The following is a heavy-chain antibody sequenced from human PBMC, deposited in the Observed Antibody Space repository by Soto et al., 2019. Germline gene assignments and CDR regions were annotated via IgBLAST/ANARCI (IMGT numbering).Heavy chain of an antibody. CDR1: GFAFSRYE. CDR3: ASFRRAFDFYGFYV. V-gene: IGHV3-48*03. CDR2: IDKYGNKI. D-gene: IGHD3-3*01. J-gene: IGHJ6*02. Sequence: GGSLRLSCAGSGFAFSRYEMIWVRQAPGKGLERVSDIDKYGNKIYYVDSVKGRFTISRDNARNSLFLQMHSLRADDTALYYCASFRRAFDFYGFYVLGQRATVTVSS.